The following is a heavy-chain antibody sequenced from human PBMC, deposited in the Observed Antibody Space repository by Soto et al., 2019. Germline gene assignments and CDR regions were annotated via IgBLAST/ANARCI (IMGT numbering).Heavy chain of an antibody. V-gene: IGHV3-30*04. D-gene: IGHD7-27*01. CDR3: ARDSDLYWGYYFDY. CDR2: ISYDGSNK. Sequence: GSLRLSCAASGFTFSSYAMHWVRQAPGTGLEWVAVISYDGSNKYYADSVKGRFTISRDNSKNTLYLQMNSLRAEDTAVYYCARDSDLYWGYYFDYWGQGTLVTVSS. CDR1: GFTFSSYA. J-gene: IGHJ4*02.